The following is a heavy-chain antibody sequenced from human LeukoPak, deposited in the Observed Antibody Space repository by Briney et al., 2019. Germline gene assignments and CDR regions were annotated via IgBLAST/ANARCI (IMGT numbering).Heavy chain of an antibody. D-gene: IGHD4-17*01. V-gene: IGHV3-9*01. J-gene: IGHJ6*02. Sequence: GGSLRLSCAASGFTFDDYAMHWVRQVPGRGLEWVSGITWNSGSIGYADSVKGRFIISRDNAKNSLYLQMNSLRAEDTALYYCAKGDYDPEYYYHSYGMDIWGQGTTVTVSS. CDR1: GFTFDDYA. CDR2: ITWNSGSI. CDR3: AKGDYDPEYYYHSYGMDI.